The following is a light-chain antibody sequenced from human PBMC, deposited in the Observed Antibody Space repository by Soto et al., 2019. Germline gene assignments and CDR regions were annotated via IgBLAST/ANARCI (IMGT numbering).Light chain of an antibody. V-gene: IGKV3-15*01. CDR2: SAS. J-gene: IGKJ4*01. Sequence: EIVMTQSPATLSVSPGERATLSCRASQSVDSTLAWYQQKPGQAPRLLIHSASARATGLPGRFSGSGSGTEFTLTISSLQSEDLAVYYCQQYNNWPPTFGGGTKVDIK. CDR3: QQYNNWPPT. CDR1: QSVDST.